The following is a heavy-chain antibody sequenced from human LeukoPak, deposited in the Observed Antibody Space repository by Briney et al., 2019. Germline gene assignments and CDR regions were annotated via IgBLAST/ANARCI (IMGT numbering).Heavy chain of an antibody. Sequence: SETLSLTCAVYGGSFSGYYWSWIRQPPGKGLEWIGEINHSGSTNYNPSLKSRVTISVDKSKNQFSLKLSSVTAADTAVYYCARGTMTTVTYYFDYWGQGTLVTVSS. CDR3: ARGTMTTVTYYFDY. V-gene: IGHV4-34*01. J-gene: IGHJ4*02. CDR2: INHSGST. CDR1: GGSFSGYY. D-gene: IGHD4-17*01.